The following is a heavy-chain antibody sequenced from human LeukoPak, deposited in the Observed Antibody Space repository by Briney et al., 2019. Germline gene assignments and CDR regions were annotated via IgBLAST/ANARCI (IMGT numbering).Heavy chain of an antibody. D-gene: IGHD3-16*01. Sequence: GGSLRLSCAASGFTFSSYWMHWVRQAPGKGLVWVSRVDNDGASTVYADSVKGRFTISRDNAKNTLFLQMYRLRAEDTAVYYCVRGLRGPDSWGQGTLVIVSP. V-gene: IGHV3-74*03. CDR1: GFTFSSYW. J-gene: IGHJ4*02. CDR3: VRGLRGPDS. CDR2: VDNDGAST.